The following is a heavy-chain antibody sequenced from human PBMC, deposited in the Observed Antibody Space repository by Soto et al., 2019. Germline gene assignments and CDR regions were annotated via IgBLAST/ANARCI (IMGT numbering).Heavy chain of an antibody. Sequence: QVQLVQSGAEVKKPGSSVKVSCKASGGTFSTYTITWVRQAPGQGLEWMGRIIPIIGIINYAQKFQGRVTIRADKFPGTAYMELTGLRSDDTAVYYCAGDPDSHYNDSHASSYPWGQGTLVTVSS. CDR2: IIPIIGII. J-gene: IGHJ5*02. V-gene: IGHV1-69*08. CDR3: AGDPDSHYNDSHASSYP. CDR1: GGTFSTYT. D-gene: IGHD4-4*01.